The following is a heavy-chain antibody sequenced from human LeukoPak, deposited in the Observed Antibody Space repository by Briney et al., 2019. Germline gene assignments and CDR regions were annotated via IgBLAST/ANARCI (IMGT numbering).Heavy chain of an antibody. Sequence: GGSLRLSCAASGFTFETYWMHWVRQAPGKGLVWVSCISGDGSTTNYADSVKGRFTISRDSAKNTLYLQMNSLSAEDTAVYYCARDEPTVTTGPPVGSWGQGTLVTVSS. D-gene: IGHD4-17*01. V-gene: IGHV3-74*01. J-gene: IGHJ5*02. CDR2: ISGDGSTT. CDR3: ARDEPTVTTGPPVGS. CDR1: GFTFETYW.